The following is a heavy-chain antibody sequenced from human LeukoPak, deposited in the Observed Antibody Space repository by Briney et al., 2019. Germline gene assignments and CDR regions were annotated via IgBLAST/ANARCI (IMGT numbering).Heavy chain of an antibody. V-gene: IGHV4-59*12. D-gene: IGHD1-26*01. CDR2: IYYSGST. CDR1: GGSISSYY. CDR3: ARDRASGNYGFDY. J-gene: IGHJ4*02. Sequence: SETLSLTCTVSGGSISSYYWSWIRQPPGKGLEWIGYIYYSGSTNYNPSLKSRVTMSVDTSKNQFSLRLGSVTAADTAVYYCARDRASGNYGFDYWGQGTLVTVSS.